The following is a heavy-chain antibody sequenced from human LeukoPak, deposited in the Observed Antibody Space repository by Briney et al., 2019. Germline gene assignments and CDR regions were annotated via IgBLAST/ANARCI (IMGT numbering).Heavy chain of an antibody. CDR2: INHSGTT. CDR3: ARRRKVVRAGFDY. J-gene: IGHJ4*02. Sequence: PSETLSLTCAGYGGSFSSYSWTWIRQTPGKGLEWIGEINHSGTTNYNPSLKSRFTMSVDTSKDQFSLKLMSVTAADTGVYYCARRRKVVRAGFDYWGQGTRVIVSS. D-gene: IGHD2-21*01. CDR1: GGSFSSYS. V-gene: IGHV4-34*01.